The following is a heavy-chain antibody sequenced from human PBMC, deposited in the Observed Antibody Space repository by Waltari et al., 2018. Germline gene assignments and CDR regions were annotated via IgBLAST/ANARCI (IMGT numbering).Heavy chain of an antibody. V-gene: IGHV3-74*01. CDR2: IKREGSGA. D-gene: IGHD2-21*01. Sequence: EVQLVESGGGLIQPGASLRLSCEACGFAFSSDGMHWVRHSPGEGLVWVARIKREGSGAGYADSVTGRFIISRDNAKDTLYLQMNSLKVEDTAMYYCARDDSLWPHYFDHWGQGTLVTVSS. J-gene: IGHJ4*02. CDR1: GFAFSSDG. CDR3: ARDDSLWPHYFDH.